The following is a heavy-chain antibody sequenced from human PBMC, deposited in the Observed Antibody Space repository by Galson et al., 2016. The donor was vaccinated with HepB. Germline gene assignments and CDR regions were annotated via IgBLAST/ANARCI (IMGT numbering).Heavy chain of an antibody. V-gene: IGHV1-46*01. J-gene: IGHJ4*02. CDR2: INLSGGST. Sequence: SVKVSCKASGFTFSRYYMHWVRQAPGQGLEWMGIINLSGGSTTYAQKFQGRVTMTRDTSTSTVYMELSGLRSEDTAVYYCARDEGRGGIFGAFHNDYWGQGTLVTVSS. CDR3: ARDEGRGGIFGAFHNDY. CDR1: GFTFSRYY. D-gene: IGHD3-3*01.